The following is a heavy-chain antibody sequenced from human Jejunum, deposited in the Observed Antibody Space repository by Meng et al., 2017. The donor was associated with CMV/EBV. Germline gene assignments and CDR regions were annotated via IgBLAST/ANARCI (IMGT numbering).Heavy chain of an antibody. V-gene: IGHV7-4-1*02. Sequence: CTASGYTFTASAITMMRQAPGQGPAWMGWINTNTGNPTYARGFTGRFVFSLDTSVSTAYVEISGLKAEDTAVYYCARYGLVLGKFDYWGQGTLVTVSS. CDR3: ARYGLVLGKFDY. CDR2: INTNTGNP. J-gene: IGHJ4*02. CDR1: GYTFTASA. D-gene: IGHD2-8*01.